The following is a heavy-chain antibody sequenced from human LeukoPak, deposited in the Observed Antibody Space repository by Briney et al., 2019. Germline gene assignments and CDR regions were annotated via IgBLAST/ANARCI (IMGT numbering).Heavy chain of an antibody. Sequence: PSETLSLTCAIYGGSFRGYFWSWFRQPPGKGLEWIGEINRSGSTNYNSSLSLKSRVTISVDTSKNQFSLKLSSVTAADTAVYYCAVSAAALFDPWGQGTLVTVSS. D-gene: IGHD6-6*01. J-gene: IGHJ5*02. CDR1: GGSFRGYF. V-gene: IGHV4-34*01. CDR2: INRSGST. CDR3: AVSAAALFDP.